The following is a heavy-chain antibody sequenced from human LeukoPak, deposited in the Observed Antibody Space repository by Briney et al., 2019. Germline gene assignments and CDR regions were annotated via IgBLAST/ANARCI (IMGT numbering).Heavy chain of an antibody. CDR1: GGSISSYY. J-gene: IGHJ5*02. D-gene: IGHD2-15*01. V-gene: IGHV4-59*01. CDR3: ARESCSGGSCLDP. Sequence: SETLSLTCTVSGGSISSYYWSWTRQPPGKGLEWIGYIYYSGSTNYNPSLKSRVTISVDTSKNQFSLKLSSVTAADTAVYYCARESCSGGSCLDPWGQGTLVTVSS. CDR2: IYYSGST.